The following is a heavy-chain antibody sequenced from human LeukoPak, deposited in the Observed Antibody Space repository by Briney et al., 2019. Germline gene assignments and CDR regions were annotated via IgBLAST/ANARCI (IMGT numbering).Heavy chain of an antibody. CDR2: IYSGGSA. V-gene: IGHV3-53*01. Sequence: PGGSPILSCGASGFTVSSNYMSWVRQAPAEGLHWVSGIYSGGSAYYADPVKGRFTISRDNSKNTLYLQMNSLRAEDTAVYYCARDGLRGYYYGMDVWGQGTTVTVSS. D-gene: IGHD6-19*01. CDR3: ARDGLRGYYYGMDV. CDR1: GFTVSSNY. J-gene: IGHJ6*02.